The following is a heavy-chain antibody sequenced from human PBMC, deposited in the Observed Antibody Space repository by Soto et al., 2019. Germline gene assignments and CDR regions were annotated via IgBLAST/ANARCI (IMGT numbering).Heavy chain of an antibody. Sequence: ASVKVSCKASGYTFTSYDINWVRQATGQGLEWMGWMNPNSGNTGYAQKFQGRVTMTRNTSISTAYMELSSLRSEDTAVYYCATEYYDILTGYYYFDYWGQGTLVTVSS. CDR3: ATEYYDILTGYYYFDY. D-gene: IGHD3-9*01. CDR2: MNPNSGNT. V-gene: IGHV1-8*01. J-gene: IGHJ4*02. CDR1: GYTFTSYD.